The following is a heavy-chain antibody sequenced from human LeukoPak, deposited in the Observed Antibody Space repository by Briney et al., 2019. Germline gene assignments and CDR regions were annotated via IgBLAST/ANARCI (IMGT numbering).Heavy chain of an antibody. CDR2: IYYSGST. V-gene: IGHV4-31*03. J-gene: IGHJ5*02. D-gene: IGHD1-1*01. Sequence: RPSLTLSLTCTVSGGSISSGGYYWSWIRQHPGKGLEWIGYIYYSGSTYYNPSLKSRVTISVDTSKNQFSLKLSSVTAADTAVYYCARGVRSGTDWFDPWGQGTLVTVSS. CDR3: ARGVRSGTDWFDP. CDR1: GGSISSGGYY.